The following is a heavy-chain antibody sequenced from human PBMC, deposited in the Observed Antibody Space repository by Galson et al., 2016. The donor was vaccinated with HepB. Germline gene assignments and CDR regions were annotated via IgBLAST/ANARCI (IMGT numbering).Heavy chain of an antibody. CDR1: GFTFNSYA. Sequence: SLRLSCAASGFTFNSYAITWVRQAPGKGLEWVAVISYDGSNKYYADSVKGRLTISRDNSKNTLYLQMNSLRAEDTAVYYCARDYWDYRDSSGSQFDYWGQGILVTVSS. D-gene: IGHD3-22*01. J-gene: IGHJ4*02. CDR3: ARDYWDYRDSSGSQFDY. V-gene: IGHV3-30-3*01. CDR2: ISYDGSNK.